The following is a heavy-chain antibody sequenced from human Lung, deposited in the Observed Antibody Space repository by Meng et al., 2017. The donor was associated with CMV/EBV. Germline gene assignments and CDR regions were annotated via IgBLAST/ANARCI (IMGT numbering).Heavy chain of an antibody. V-gene: IGHV4-31*03. Sequence: SETLSLTCTVSGGSISSGGYYWSWIRQHPGKGLEWIGYIYYSGSTYYNPSLKSRVTISVDTSKNQFSLKLSSVTAADTAVYYCARGGGYWSAGLYYYYGMDVWGQGTTVTVSS. CDR3: ARGGGYWSAGLYYYYGMDV. J-gene: IGHJ6*02. CDR2: IYYSGST. D-gene: IGHD2-21*02. CDR1: GGSISSGGYY.